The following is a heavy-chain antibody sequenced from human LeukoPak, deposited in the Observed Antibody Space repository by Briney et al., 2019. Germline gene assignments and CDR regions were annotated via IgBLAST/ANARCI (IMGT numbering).Heavy chain of an antibody. CDR3: ARVPSAGPYYYYGMDV. CDR2: IWYDGSNK. V-gene: IGHV3-33*01. J-gene: IGHJ6*02. Sequence: GGSLRLFCAASGFTFSSYGMHWVRQAPGKGLEWVAVIWYDGSNKYYADSVKGRLTISTDNSTNTLYLQRDRLRAEDTAVYYCARVPSAGPYYYYGMDVWGQGTTVTVSS. CDR1: GFTFSSYG. D-gene: IGHD6-13*01.